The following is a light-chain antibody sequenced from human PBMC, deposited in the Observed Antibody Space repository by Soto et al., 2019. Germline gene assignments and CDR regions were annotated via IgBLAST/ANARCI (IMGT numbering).Light chain of an antibody. CDR1: QSVSSN. Sequence: EIVMTQSPATLSVSPGERATLSCRASQSVSSNLAWYQQKPGQAPRLLIYGASTRATGIPARFSGSGSGTEFTLTVSSLQSEDFAVYYCQQYGSSPRTCGQGTKVDIK. CDR3: QQYGSSPRT. V-gene: IGKV3-15*01. CDR2: GAS. J-gene: IGKJ1*01.